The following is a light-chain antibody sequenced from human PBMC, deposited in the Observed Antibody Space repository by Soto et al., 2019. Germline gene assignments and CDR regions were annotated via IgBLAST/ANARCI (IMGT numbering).Light chain of an antibody. CDR1: QSVSYTSGGKNY. V-gene: IGKV4-1*01. Sequence: DIVMTQSPDSLAVSLGERATINCKSSQSVSYTSGGKNYLAWYQQKPEQPPQLLISWASTRESGVPDRFSGSGSGTDFTLTISSLQAEDVAVYYCQQYYSTSYTFGQGTKLEIK. J-gene: IGKJ2*01. CDR2: WAS. CDR3: QQYYSTSYT.